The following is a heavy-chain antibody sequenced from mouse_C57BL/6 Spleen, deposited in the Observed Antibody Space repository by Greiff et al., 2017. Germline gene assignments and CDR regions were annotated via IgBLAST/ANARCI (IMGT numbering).Heavy chain of an antibody. CDR3: ARREGPDLSYWYFDV. Sequence: QVQLKESGAELVKPGASVKLSCKASGYTFTEYSIHWVKQRSGQGLEWIGWFYPGSGSIKYNEKFKDKATLTADKSSSTVYMELSRLTSEDSAVYFCARREGPDLSYWYFDVWGTGTTVTVSS. V-gene: IGHV1-62-2*01. D-gene: IGHD2-3*01. CDR1: GYTFTEYS. CDR2: FYPGSGSI. J-gene: IGHJ1*03.